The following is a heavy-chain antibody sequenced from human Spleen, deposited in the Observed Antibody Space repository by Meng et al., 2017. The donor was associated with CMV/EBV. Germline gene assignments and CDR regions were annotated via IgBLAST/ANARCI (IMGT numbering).Heavy chain of an antibody. CDR3: ARGVEAAASGFFYY. D-gene: IGHD6-13*01. V-gene: IGHV4-34*01. CDR1: GGSFSNYY. CDR2: INHSGST. J-gene: IGHJ4*02. Sequence: SETLSLTCVVYGGSFSNYYWNWIRQPPGKGLEWIGEINHSGSTNYNPSLKSRVTISVDTSKNQFSLKLSSVTAADTAVYYCARGVEAAASGFFYYWGQGTLVTVLL.